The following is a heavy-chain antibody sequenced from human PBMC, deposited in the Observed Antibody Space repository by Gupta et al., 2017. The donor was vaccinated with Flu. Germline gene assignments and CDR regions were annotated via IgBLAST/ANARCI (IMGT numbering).Heavy chain of an antibody. J-gene: IGHJ6*02. Sequence: SYYAMSWVRQAPGKGLEWVSIITTSGDGPYYADAGRGRFTISRDNSKNTLYLQMNSLRDEDTAVYFCARRDIVVVVAGLDVWGQGTTVTVSS. CDR2: ITTSGDGP. V-gene: IGHV3-23*01. CDR3: ARRDIVVVVAGLDV. CDR1: SYYA. D-gene: IGHD2-15*01.